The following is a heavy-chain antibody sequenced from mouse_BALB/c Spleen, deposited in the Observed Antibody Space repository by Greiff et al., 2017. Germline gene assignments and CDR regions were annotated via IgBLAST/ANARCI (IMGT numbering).Heavy chain of an antibody. CDR2: ISDGGSYT. CDR3: ARVGRATGAMDY. J-gene: IGHJ4*01. V-gene: IGHV5-4*02. Sequence: EVQLVESGGGLVKPGGSLKLSCAASGFTFSDYYMYWVRQTPEKRLEWVATISDGGSYTYYPDSVKGRFTISRDNAKNNLYLQMSSLKSEDTAMYYCARVGRATGAMDYWGQGTSVTVSS. D-gene: IGHD3-3*01. CDR1: GFTFSDYY.